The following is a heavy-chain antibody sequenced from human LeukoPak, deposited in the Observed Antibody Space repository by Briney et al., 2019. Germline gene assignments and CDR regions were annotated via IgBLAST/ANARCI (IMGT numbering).Heavy chain of an antibody. CDR1: GFTFNNYA. CDR3: AKAAVAGNNYYYYYGMDV. CDR2: ISGSGGST. J-gene: IGHJ6*02. D-gene: IGHD6-19*01. Sequence: GGSLRLSCVASGFTFNNYAMSWVRQAPGKGLEWVSAISGSGGSTYYADSVKGRFTISRDNSKNTLYLQMNSLRAEDTAVYYCAKAAVAGNNYYYYYGMDVWGQGTTVTVSS. V-gene: IGHV3-23*01.